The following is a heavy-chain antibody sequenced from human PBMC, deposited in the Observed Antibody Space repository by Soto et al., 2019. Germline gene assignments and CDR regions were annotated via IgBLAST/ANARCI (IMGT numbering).Heavy chain of an antibody. Sequence: PSETLSLTCAVYGGSFSGYYWSWIRQPPGKGLEWIGEINHSGSTNYNPSLKSRVTISVDTSKNQFSLKLSSVTAADTAVYYCARDRPESYSSGCSVDYWGQGTLVTVSS. CDR2: INHSGST. CDR3: ARDRPESYSSGCSVDY. J-gene: IGHJ4*02. D-gene: IGHD6-19*01. V-gene: IGHV4-34*01. CDR1: GGSFSGYY.